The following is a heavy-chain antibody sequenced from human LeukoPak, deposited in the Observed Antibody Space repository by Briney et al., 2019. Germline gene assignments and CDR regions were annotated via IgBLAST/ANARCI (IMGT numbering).Heavy chain of an antibody. V-gene: IGHV4-59*01. J-gene: IGHJ4*02. CDR1: GGSISSYY. Sequence: SETLSLTCTVSGGSISSYYWSWIRQPPGKGLEWIGNIYYSGSTNYNPSLKSRVTISVDTSKNQFSLKLSSVTAADTAVYYCARGDWLLDYWGQGTLVTVSS. D-gene: IGHD3/OR15-3a*01. CDR2: IYYSGST. CDR3: ARGDWLLDY.